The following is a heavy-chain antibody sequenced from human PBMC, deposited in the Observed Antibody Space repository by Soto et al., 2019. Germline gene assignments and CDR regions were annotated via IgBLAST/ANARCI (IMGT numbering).Heavy chain of an antibody. Sequence: ASVKVSCKVSGYTLTEFSMHWVRQAPGKGLEWMGGFDPEDALTIYAQKFQGRVIITRDTSASTAYMELSSLRSEDTAVYYCVRPTSESHSTSSFDYWGQGTLVTVSS. D-gene: IGHD2-15*01. J-gene: IGHJ4*02. CDR3: VRPTSESHSTSSFDY. CDR2: FDPEDALT. V-gene: IGHV1-24*01. CDR1: GYTLTEFS.